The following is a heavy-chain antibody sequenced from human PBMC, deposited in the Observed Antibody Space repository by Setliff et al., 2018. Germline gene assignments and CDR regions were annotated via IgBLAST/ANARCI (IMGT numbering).Heavy chain of an antibody. CDR2: VSGAGDFT. V-gene: IGHV3-23*01. CDR3: ARDGGPLQFLEWSRSYMDV. Sequence: GGSLRLSCAASGFTFTSYAMTWVRQAPGKGLEWVSTVSGAGDFTYYADSVKGRFTISRDNSKNTLFLQMNSLRAEDTAVYYCARDGGPLQFLEWSRSYMDVWGKGTTVTVSS. D-gene: IGHD3-3*01. CDR1: GFTFTSYA. J-gene: IGHJ6*03.